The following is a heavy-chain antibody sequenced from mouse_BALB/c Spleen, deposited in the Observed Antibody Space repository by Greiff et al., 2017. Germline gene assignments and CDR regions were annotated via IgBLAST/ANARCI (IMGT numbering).Heavy chain of an antibody. Sequence: VQLQQPGAELVKPGASVKLSCKASGYTFTSYWMHWVKQRPGQGLEWIGEINPSNGRTNYNEKFKSKATLTVDKSSSTAYMQLSSLTSEDSAVYYCARSGIYYDYDGGVDYWGQGTSVTVSS. CDR1: GYTFTSYW. V-gene: IGHV1S81*02. CDR2: INPSNGRT. J-gene: IGHJ4*01. CDR3: ARSGIYYDYDGGVDY. D-gene: IGHD2-4*01.